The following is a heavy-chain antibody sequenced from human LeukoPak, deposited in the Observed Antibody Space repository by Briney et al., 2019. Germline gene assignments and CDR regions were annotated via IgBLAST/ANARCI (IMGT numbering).Heavy chain of an antibody. Sequence: PGSSLSLPCAASGLTFSIYGMHWVRQATGKGLEWVADIWYEGSNKYYADSVKVRFTISRDNSKNTLYLQMNSLRAEDRAVYYCARDLLYGSGSSFDYWGQGTLVTVSS. V-gene: IGHV3-33*01. D-gene: IGHD3-10*01. CDR3: ARDLLYGSGSSFDY. J-gene: IGHJ4*02. CDR1: GLTFSIYG. CDR2: IWYEGSNK.